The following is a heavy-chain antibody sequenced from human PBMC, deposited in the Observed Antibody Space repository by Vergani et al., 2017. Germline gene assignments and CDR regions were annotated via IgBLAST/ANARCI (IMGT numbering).Heavy chain of an antibody. CDR1: GFTFSSYS. J-gene: IGHJ6*02. V-gene: IGHV3-21*01. D-gene: IGHD4-17*01. Sequence: EVQLVESGGGLVKPGGSLRLSCAASGFTFSSYSMNWVRQAPGKGLECVSSISSSSSYIYYADSVKGRFTISRDNAKNSLYLQMNSLRAEDTAVYYCARDGYGDFVGGDYYYYYGMDVWGQGP. CDR3: ARDGYGDFVGGDYYYYYGMDV. CDR2: ISSSSSYI.